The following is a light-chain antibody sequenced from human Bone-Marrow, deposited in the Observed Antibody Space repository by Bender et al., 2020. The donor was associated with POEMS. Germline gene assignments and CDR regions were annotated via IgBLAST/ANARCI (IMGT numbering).Light chain of an antibody. V-gene: IGLV1-44*01. J-gene: IGLJ3*02. CDR2: NNS. Sequence: QSVLTQPPSASGTPGQRVTISCSGSSSKFGSYPVNWYQQLPGAAPKLVIFNNSQRPSGVPNRFSGSNSGTSASLAISGLVSHDEADFYCATWDDSLNGWVFGGGTKLTVL. CDR3: ATWDDSLNGWV. CDR1: SSKFGSYP.